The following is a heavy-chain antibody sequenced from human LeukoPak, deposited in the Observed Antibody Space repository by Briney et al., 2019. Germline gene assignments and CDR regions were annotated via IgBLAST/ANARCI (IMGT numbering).Heavy chain of an antibody. D-gene: IGHD3-22*01. CDR3: ARVVGEVSGYYFTDYYYYYMDV. Sequence: PGGSLRLSCAASGFTFSSYSMNWVRQAPGKGLEWVSSISSSSSYIYYADSVKGRFTISRDNAKNSLYLQMNSLRAEDTAVYYCARVVGEVSGYYFTDYYYYYMDVWGKGTTVTISS. J-gene: IGHJ6*03. CDR1: GFTFSSYS. V-gene: IGHV3-21*04. CDR2: ISSSSSYI.